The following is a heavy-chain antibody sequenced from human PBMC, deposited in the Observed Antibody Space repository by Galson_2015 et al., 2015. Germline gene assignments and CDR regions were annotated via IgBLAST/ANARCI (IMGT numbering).Heavy chain of an antibody. CDR2: ISGSGGST. CDR3: AKTPLLGYCSGGSCPRDY. V-gene: IGHV3-23*01. CDR1: GFTFSSYA. J-gene: IGHJ4*02. D-gene: IGHD2-15*01. Sequence: SLRLSCAASGFTFSSYAMSWVRQAPGKGLEWVSAISGSGGSTYYADSVKGRFTISRDNSKNTLYLQMNSLRAEDTAVYYCAKTPLLGYCSGGSCPRDYWGQGTLVTVSS.